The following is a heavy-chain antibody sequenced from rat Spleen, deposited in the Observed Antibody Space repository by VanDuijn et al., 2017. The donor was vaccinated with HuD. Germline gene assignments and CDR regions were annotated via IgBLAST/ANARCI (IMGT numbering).Heavy chain of an antibody. J-gene: IGHJ1*01. D-gene: IGHD1-11*01. CDR1: GFSLTSYN. CDR2: IWSGGTT. Sequence: QVQLKESGPGLVQPSQTLSLTCTVSGFSLTSYNVHWLRQSAGKGLEWMGIIWSGGTTDYNSALKSRLSISKDTSKRQVFLKMNSLKTDDTATYYCARDEGYGGYWYFDFWGPGTMVTVSS. V-gene: IGHV2-30*01. CDR3: ARDEGYGGYWYFDF.